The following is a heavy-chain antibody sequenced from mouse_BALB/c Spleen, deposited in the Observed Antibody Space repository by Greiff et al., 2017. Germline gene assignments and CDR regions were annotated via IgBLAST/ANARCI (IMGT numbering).Heavy chain of an antibody. CDR3: ARNDYGSSYAMDY. V-gene: IGHV1-62-2*01. Sequence: LMEPGASVTLPCKASGYTFTAYIIPWVKQRSGQGLEWIGWFYPGIGSIKYNEKFKDKATLTADKSSSTVYMELSRLTSEDAAVYFCARNDYGSSYAMDYWGQGTSVTVSS. CDR1: GYTFTAYI. D-gene: IGHD1-1*01. J-gene: IGHJ4*01. CDR2: FYPGIGSI.